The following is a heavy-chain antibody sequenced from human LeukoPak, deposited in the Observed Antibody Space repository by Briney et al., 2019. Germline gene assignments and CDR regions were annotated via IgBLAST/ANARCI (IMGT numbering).Heavy chain of an antibody. CDR1: GGSISSYY. CDR2: IYYSGST. J-gene: IGHJ4*02. V-gene: IGHV4-59*01. D-gene: IGHD6-13*01. CDR3: AREVAAAADY. Sequence: SETLSLTCTVSGGSISSYYWSWIRQPPGKGLEWIGYIYYSGSTNYDPSLKSRVTISVDTSKNQFSLKLSSVTAADTAVYYCAREVAAAADYWGQGTLVTVSS.